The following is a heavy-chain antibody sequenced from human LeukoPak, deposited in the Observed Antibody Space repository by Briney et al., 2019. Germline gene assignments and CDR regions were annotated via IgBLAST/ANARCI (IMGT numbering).Heavy chain of an antibody. V-gene: IGHV4-59*01. Sequence: SETLSLTCTVSGASIRTDYCSWIRQPPGKGLEWIGYIYYSGSTNYNPSLKSRVTISVDTSKNQFSLKLSSVTAADTAVYYCARVQTPSGSGSYSFDYWGQGTLVTVSS. CDR1: GASIRTDY. CDR3: ARVQTPSGSGSYSFDY. CDR2: IYYSGST. D-gene: IGHD3-10*01. J-gene: IGHJ4*02.